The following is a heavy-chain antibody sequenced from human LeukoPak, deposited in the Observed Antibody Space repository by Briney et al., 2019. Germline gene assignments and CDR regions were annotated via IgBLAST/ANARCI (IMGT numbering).Heavy chain of an antibody. D-gene: IGHD1-20*01. Sequence: PSETLSLTCAVSGYSISSGYYWGWIRQPPGKGLEWIGSIYHSGSTYYNPSLKSRVTISVDTSKNQFSLKLSSVNAADTAVYYCASIISLTGTITSWGQGTLVTVSS. CDR2: IYHSGST. V-gene: IGHV4-38-2*01. J-gene: IGHJ5*02. CDR3: ASIISLTGTITS. CDR1: GYSISSGYY.